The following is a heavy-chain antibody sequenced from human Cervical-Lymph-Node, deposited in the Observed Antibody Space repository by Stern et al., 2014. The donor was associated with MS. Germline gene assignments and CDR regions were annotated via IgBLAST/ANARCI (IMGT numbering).Heavy chain of an antibody. J-gene: IGHJ4*02. V-gene: IGHV3-33*05. CDR2: ISYDGTVE. CDR3: GRTPSLLARHIDY. CDR1: GFTFNNYG. Sequence: VHLVESGGGVVQPGRSLRLSCAASGFTFNNYGMHWVRQAPGKGLEWVAVISYDGTVEYYADSVKGRFPISRDNSKNTLYFQMNSLRAEDTAVYFCGRTPSLLARHIDYWGQGALVTVSS. D-gene: IGHD2-15*01.